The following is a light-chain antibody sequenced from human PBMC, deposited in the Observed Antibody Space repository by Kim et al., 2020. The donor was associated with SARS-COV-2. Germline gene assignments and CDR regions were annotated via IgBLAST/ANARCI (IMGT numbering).Light chain of an antibody. CDR3: QQYNNWPQT. CDR2: GAS. V-gene: IGKV3-15*01. Sequence: VSPGDGATLSCRASQSVSSNVAWYQQKPGRAPSLLVYGASTRATGVPARFSGSASGTEFTLTISSLQSEDFAVYYCQQYNNWPQTFGQGTKVDIK. CDR1: QSVSSN. J-gene: IGKJ1*01.